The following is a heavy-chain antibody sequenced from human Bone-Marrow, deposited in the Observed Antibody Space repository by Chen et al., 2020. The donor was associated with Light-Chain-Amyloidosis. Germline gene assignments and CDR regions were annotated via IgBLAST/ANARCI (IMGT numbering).Heavy chain of an antibody. CDR3: ARGGGSTIRRGGPDY. CDR1: GQTFTSSY. J-gene: IGHJ4*02. D-gene: IGHD5-12*01. CDR2: INPSGGST. Sequence: QVQLVPSGAEVKKPGASVKASCKASGQTFTSSYMHWVRQDPGQGLEWMGIINPSGGSTSYEQKVQGRVTMTRDTSTSTVYMELSSLRSEDTAVYYCARGGGSTIRRGGPDYWGQGTLVTVSS. V-gene: IGHV1-46*01.